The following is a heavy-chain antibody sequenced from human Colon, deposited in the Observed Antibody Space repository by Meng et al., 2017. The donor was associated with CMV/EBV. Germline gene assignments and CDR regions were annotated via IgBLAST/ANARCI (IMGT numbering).Heavy chain of an antibody. CDR1: GFTFDDYA. CDR3: ARDLVVTSYYYYGMDV. Sequence: GESLKISCAASGFTFDDYAMHWVRQAPGQGLEWMGWINPNSGGTNYAQKFQGRVTMTRDTSISTAYMELSRLRSDDTAVYYCARDLVVTSYYYYGMDVWGQGTTVTVSS. D-gene: IGHD4-23*01. V-gene: IGHV1-2*02. J-gene: IGHJ6*02. CDR2: INPNSGGT.